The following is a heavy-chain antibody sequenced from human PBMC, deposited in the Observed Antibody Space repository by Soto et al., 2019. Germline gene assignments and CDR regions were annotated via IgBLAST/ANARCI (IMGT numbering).Heavy chain of an antibody. J-gene: IGHJ6*02. CDR1: GGSFSGYY. CDR2: INHSGST. V-gene: IGHV4-34*01. Sequence: SETLSLTCAVYGGSFSGYYWSWIRQPPGKGLEWIGEINHSGSTNYNPSLKSRVTISVDTSKNQFSLKLSSVTAADTAVYYCARGLYSGSYRYYYYYGMDVWGQGTTVTVSS. CDR3: ARGLYSGSYRYYYYYGMDV. D-gene: IGHD1-26*01.